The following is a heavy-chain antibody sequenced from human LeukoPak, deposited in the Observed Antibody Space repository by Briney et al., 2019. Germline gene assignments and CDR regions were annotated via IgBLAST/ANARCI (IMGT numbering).Heavy chain of an antibody. CDR2: IRYGGSNK. D-gene: IGHD3-10*01. CDR3: AKDRYYGSGRYYDY. CDR1: GFTFSSYG. J-gene: IGHJ4*02. V-gene: IGHV3-30*02. Sequence: GGSLRLSCAASGFTFSSYGMHWVRQAPGKGLEWVAFIRYGGSNKDYADSVKGRFIISRDNSKNTLYLQMNSLRAEDTAVYFCAKDRYYGSGRYYDYWGQGTLVTVPS.